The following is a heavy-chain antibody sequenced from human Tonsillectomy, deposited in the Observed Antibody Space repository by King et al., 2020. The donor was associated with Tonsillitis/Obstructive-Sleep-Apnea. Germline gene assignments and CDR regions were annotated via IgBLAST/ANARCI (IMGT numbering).Heavy chain of an antibody. Sequence: VQLVESGGGVVQPGRSLRLSCAASGFTFSSYAMHWVRQAPGKGLDWVAVISYDGSNKYYADSVKGRFTISRDNSKNTLYLQMNSLRAEDTAVYYCARDPHVREYYFDYWGQGTLVTVSS. CDR3: ARDPHVREYYFDY. CDR2: ISYDGSNK. J-gene: IGHJ4*02. CDR1: GFTFSSYA. D-gene: IGHD3-16*01. V-gene: IGHV3-30*01.